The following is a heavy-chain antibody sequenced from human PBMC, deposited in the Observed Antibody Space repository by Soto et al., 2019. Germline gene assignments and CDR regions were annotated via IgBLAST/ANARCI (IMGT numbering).Heavy chain of an antibody. J-gene: IGHJ6*02. V-gene: IGHV4-59*01. CDR3: ARDRGGTTDYYYGMDV. D-gene: IGHD1-7*01. CDR1: GGSISSYY. Sequence: PSETLSLTCTVSGGSISSYYWSWIRQPPGKGLEWIGYIYYSGSTNYNPSLKSRVTISVDTSKNQFSLKLSSVTAADTAVYYCARDRGGTTDYYYGMDVWGQGXTVTVYS. CDR2: IYYSGST.